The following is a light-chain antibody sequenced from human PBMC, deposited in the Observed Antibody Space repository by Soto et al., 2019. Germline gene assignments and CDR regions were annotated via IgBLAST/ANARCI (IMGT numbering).Light chain of an antibody. CDR2: SNN. CDR3: AAWEDRLNGLV. CDR1: SSNIVSNT. J-gene: IGLJ2*01. Sequence: QSVLTQPPSASGTPGQRVTISCSGSSSNIVSNTVNWYQQLPGTAPKLLIYSNNQRPSGVPDRFSGSKSGTSASLAISGLQSEDEADYYCAAWEDRLNGLVFGGGTKLTVL. V-gene: IGLV1-44*01.